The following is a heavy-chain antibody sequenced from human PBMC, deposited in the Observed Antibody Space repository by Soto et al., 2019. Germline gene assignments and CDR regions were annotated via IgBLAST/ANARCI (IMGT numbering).Heavy chain of an antibody. D-gene: IGHD3-10*01. Sequence: PSETLSLTCTVSGGSISSYYWSWIRQPPGKGLEWIGYIYYSGSTNYNPSLKSRVTISVDTSKNQFSLKLSSVTAADTAVYYCARDLRGSPGDRGQGPLVTVSS. V-gene: IGHV4-59*12. CDR2: IYYSGST. CDR3: ARDLRGSPGD. J-gene: IGHJ4*02. CDR1: GGSISSYY.